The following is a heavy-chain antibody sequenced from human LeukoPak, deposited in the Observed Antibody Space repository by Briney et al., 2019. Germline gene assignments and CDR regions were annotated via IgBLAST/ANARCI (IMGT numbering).Heavy chain of an antibody. CDR2: ISGSGVNT. J-gene: IGHJ6*02. CDR3: AKDLAYSNYDLKYGMDV. CDR1: GFTFSNYA. V-gene: IGHV3-23*01. Sequence: PGGSLRLSYAASGFTFSNYAMSWVRQAPGKGLEWVSGISGSGVNTYYADSVKGRFTISRDNSKNTLYLQMNSLRAEDTAVYYCAKDLAYSNYDLKYGMDVWGQGTTVTVSS. D-gene: IGHD4-11*01.